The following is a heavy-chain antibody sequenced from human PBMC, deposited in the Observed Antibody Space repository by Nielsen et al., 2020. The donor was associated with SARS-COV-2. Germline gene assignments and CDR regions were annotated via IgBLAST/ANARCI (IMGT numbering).Heavy chain of an antibody. V-gene: IGHV3-33*05. J-gene: IGHJ5*01. CDR1: GFDFSHHG. D-gene: IGHD3-16*01. CDR2: ISYEGRNR. CDR3: ARNPNYGNEFIIDS. Sequence: GGSLRLSCAASGFDFSHHGIHWVRQAPGKGLEWVAPISYEGRNRGYADSVKGRFTISRDNSKNTGFLQMNSLRPEDTAFYFCARNPNYGNEFIIDSWGQGTLVTVPS.